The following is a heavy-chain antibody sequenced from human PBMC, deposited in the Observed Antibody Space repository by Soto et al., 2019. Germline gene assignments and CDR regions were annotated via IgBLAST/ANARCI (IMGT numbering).Heavy chain of an antibody. D-gene: IGHD1-26*01. CDR3: ARSARDRSSGSYYPNWFDP. V-gene: IGHV4-59*01. CDR1: GGSISSYY. CDR2: IYYSGST. J-gene: IGHJ5*02. Sequence: PSETLSLTCTVSGGSISSYYWSWIRQPPGKGLEWIGYIYYSGSTNYNPSLKSRVTISVDTSKNQFSLKLSSVTAADTAVYYCARSARDRSSGSYYPNWFDPWGQGALVTVSS.